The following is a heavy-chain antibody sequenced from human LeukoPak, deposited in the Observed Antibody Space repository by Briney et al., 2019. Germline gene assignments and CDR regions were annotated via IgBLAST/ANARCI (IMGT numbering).Heavy chain of an antibody. Sequence: GGSLRLYCAASGFTFSSNSMIWLPPAPGKELEWSSSISSSSSYIYYADSVKGRFTISRDNAKNSLYLQMNSLRAEDTAVYYCARGTRVAANLHTAWGQGTLVTVSS. CDR1: GFTFSSNS. V-gene: IGHV3-21*01. CDR3: ARGTRVAANLHTA. D-gene: IGHD2-15*01. CDR2: ISSSSSYI. J-gene: IGHJ5*02.